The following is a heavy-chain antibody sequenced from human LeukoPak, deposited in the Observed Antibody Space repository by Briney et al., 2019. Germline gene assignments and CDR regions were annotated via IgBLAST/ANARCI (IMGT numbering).Heavy chain of an antibody. CDR2: IYDSGST. D-gene: IGHD4-17*01. CDR1: GYSISNGYY. J-gene: IGHJ6*03. Sequence: SETLSLTCTVFGYSISNGYYWGWIRQPPGKGLEWIGNIYDSGSTYYNASLKSRVTISQDTSKNQFSLRLRSVTAADTAVYYCARILGDFAAYCYYMDVWGKGTTVTVSS. CDR3: ARILGDFAAYCYYMDV. V-gene: IGHV4-38-2*02.